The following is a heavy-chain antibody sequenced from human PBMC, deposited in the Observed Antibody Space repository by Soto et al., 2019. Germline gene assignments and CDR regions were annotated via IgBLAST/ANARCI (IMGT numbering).Heavy chain of an antibody. Sequence: QEQLVESGGGVGQPGRSLRLSCAASGFSFSSYAMHWVRQAPGKGLEWVALIWHDGSTTSYADSVKGRFTISRDNSKNTHYLQMNNLRAEDTAVYYCARDVETTKANYYYYGMDVWGRATPVTVSS. D-gene: IGHD5-18*01. CDR1: GFSFSSYA. CDR2: IWHDGSTT. CDR3: ARDVETTKANYYYYGMDV. V-gene: IGHV3-33*01. J-gene: IGHJ6*02.